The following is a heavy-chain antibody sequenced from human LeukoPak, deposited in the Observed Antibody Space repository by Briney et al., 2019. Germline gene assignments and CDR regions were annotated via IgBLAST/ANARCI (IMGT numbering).Heavy chain of an antibody. D-gene: IGHD5-18*01. Sequence: SETLSLTCAVYGGSFSGYYWSWIRQPPGKGLEWIGEINHSGSTNYNPSLKSRVTISVDTSKNQFSLKLSSVTAADTAVYYCAKDWDTVHMGPGYLHYWGQGTPVTVSS. CDR3: AKDWDTVHMGPGYLHY. V-gene: IGHV4-34*01. CDR2: INHSGST. CDR1: GGSFSGYY. J-gene: IGHJ4*02.